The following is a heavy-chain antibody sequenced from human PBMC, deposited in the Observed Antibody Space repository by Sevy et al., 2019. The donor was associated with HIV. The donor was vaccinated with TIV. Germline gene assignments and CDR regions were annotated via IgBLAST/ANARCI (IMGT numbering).Heavy chain of an antibody. CDR1: GYSISSGYY. J-gene: IGHJ4*02. D-gene: IGHD4-17*01. Sequence: SETLSLTSAVSGYSISSGYYWGWIRQPPGKGLEWIGSIYHSGGTYYNPSLKSRVTISVDTSKNQFSLKLSSVTAADTAVYYCARDSGTVTLYYFDYWGQGTLVTVSS. CDR3: ARDSGTVTLYYFDY. V-gene: IGHV4-38-2*02. CDR2: IYHSGGT.